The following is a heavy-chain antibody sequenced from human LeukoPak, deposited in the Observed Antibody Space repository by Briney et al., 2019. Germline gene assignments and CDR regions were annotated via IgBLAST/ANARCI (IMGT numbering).Heavy chain of an antibody. V-gene: IGHV4-39*01. Sequence: SETPSLTCTVSGGSISSSSYYWGWIRQPPGKGLEWFGSIYYSGSTYYNPSLKSRVTISVDTSKNQFSLKLSSVTAADTAVYYCARRSGRDHYGMDVWGQGTTVTVSS. CDR1: GGSISSSSYY. CDR3: ARRSGRDHYGMDV. CDR2: IYYSGST. D-gene: IGHD2-15*01. J-gene: IGHJ6*02.